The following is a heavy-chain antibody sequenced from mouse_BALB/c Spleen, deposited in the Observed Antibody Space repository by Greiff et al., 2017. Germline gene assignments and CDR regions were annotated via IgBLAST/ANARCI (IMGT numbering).Heavy chain of an antibody. D-gene: IGHD1-1*01. CDR3: ARLSSSYEFAC. Sequence: LVKPGASVKISCKASGYSFTGYYMHWVKQSHGKSLEWIGYISSYNGATSYNQKFKGKATFTVDTSSSTVYMQFNSLTSEDSAVYYCARLSSSYEFACWGQGTLVTVSA. CDR2: ISSYNGAT. J-gene: IGHJ3*01. V-gene: IGHV1S34*01. CDR1: GYSFTGYY.